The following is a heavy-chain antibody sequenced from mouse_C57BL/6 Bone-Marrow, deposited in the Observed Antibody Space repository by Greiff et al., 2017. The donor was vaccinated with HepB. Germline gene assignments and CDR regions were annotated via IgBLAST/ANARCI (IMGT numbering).Heavy chain of an antibody. J-gene: IGHJ1*03. CDR1: GFTFSDYG. V-gene: IGHV5-17*01. CDR2: ISSGSSTI. D-gene: IGHD2-12*01. Sequence: DVHLVESGGGLVKPGGSLKLSCAASGFTFSDYGIHWVRQAPEKGLEWVAYISSGSSTIYYADTVKGRFTISRDNAKNTLFLQMTSLRSEDTAMYYCARRAYDHDWYFDVWGTGTTVTVSS. CDR3: ARRAYDHDWYFDV.